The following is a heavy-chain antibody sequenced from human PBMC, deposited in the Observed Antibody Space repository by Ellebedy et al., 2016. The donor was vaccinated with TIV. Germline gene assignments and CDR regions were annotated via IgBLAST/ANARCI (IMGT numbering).Heavy chain of an antibody. J-gene: IGHJ4*02. CDR3: ARGPLKDLFRGVIVFDY. V-gene: IGHV1-46*01. Sequence: ASVKVSCKASGYTFTSYSMHWVRQAPGQGLEWMGIINPSGGGATHAQKFQGRVTMTRDTSTSIVYMDLSSLRSEDTAVYYCARGPLKDLFRGVIVFDYWGQGTLVTVSS. CDR2: INPSGGGA. CDR1: GYTFTSYS. D-gene: IGHD3-16*02.